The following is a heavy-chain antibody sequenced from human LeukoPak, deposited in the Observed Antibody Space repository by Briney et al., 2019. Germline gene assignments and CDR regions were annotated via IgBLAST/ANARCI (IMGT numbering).Heavy chain of an antibody. J-gene: IGHJ4*02. Sequence: GGSLRLSCAASGFTFSDHYMDWVRQAPGKGLDWVSAISGSGGNTYYADSVKGRFTISRDNSKNTLYLQMNSLRAEDTAVYYCAKDQYGGNPQYYFDYWGQGTLVTVSS. CDR2: ISGSGGNT. CDR3: AKDQYGGNPQYYFDY. CDR1: GFTFSDHY. V-gene: IGHV3-23*01. D-gene: IGHD4-23*01.